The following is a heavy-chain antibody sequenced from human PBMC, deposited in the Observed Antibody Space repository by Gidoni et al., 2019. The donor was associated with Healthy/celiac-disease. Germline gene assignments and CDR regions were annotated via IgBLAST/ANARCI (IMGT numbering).Heavy chain of an antibody. CDR3: ARELQQLVPTSGYYYYGMDV. D-gene: IGHD6-13*01. V-gene: IGHV1-69*01. CDR2: IIPIFGTA. CDR1: GGTFSSYA. Sequence: QVQLVQSGAEVTKPGSSVKVSCKASGGTFSSYAISWVRQAPGQGLEWMGGIIPIFGTANYAQKFQGRVTMTADESTSTAYMELSSLRSEDTAVYYCARELQQLVPTSGYYYYGMDVWGQGTTVTVSS. J-gene: IGHJ6*02.